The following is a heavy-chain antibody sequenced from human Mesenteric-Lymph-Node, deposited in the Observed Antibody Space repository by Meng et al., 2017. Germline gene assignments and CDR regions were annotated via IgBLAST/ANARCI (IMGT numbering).Heavy chain of an antibody. V-gene: IGHV3-20*04. CDR3: ARQDSSGYHHFDN. CDR2: INWNGGST. J-gene: IGHJ4*02. Sequence: GGPLRLPCAASGFTFDDYGMSWVRQAPGKGLEWVSGINWNGGSTVYADSVKGRFTISRDNAKNSLYLQMNSLRAEDTAVYYCARQDSSGYHHFDNWGQGTLVTVSS. CDR1: GFTFDDYG. D-gene: IGHD3-22*01.